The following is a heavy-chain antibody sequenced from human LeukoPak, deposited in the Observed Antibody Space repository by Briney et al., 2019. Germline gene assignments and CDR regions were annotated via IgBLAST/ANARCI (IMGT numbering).Heavy chain of an antibody. CDR2: IYYSGST. CDR3: ARGSAHCSGGSCYEFILFGY. CDR1: GGSISSSSHY. J-gene: IGHJ4*02. Sequence: SETLSLTCTVSGGSISSSSHYWGWIRQPPGKGLEWIGIIYYSGSTYYNPSLKSRVTISVDTSKNQFSLKLSSVTAADTAVYYCARGSAHCSGGSCYEFILFGYWGQGTLVTVSS. D-gene: IGHD2-15*01. V-gene: IGHV4-39*07.